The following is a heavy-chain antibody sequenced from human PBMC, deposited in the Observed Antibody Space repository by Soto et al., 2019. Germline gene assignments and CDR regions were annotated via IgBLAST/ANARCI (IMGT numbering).Heavy chain of an antibody. CDR2: MSFDGNSK. CDR1: GFTFSSYY. V-gene: IGHV3-30-3*01. Sequence: QVQLVESGGGVVQPGRSLRLSCAASGFTFSSYYMHWVRQSPGKGLEWVAAMSFDGNSKYFADSVKGRFTISRDNSKNTLSLQMNSLGADDSAVYYCASGRSVIDHDDFEYWGQGTLVTVSS. CDR3: ASGRSVIDHDDFEY. D-gene: IGHD2-21*01. J-gene: IGHJ4*02.